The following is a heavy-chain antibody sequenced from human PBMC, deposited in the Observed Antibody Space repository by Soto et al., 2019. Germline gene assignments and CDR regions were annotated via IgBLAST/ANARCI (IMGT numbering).Heavy chain of an antibody. CDR3: ARESANYYDSSGYRPYFDY. CDR2: IYYSGST. V-gene: IGHV4-30-4*01. D-gene: IGHD3-22*01. CDR1: GGSISSGDYY. Sequence: SETLSLTCTVSGGSISSGDYYWSWIRQPPGKGLEWIGYIYYSGSTYYNPSLKSRVTISVDTSKNQFSLKLSSVTAADTAVYYCARESANYYDSSGYRPYFDYWGQGTLVTVSS. J-gene: IGHJ4*02.